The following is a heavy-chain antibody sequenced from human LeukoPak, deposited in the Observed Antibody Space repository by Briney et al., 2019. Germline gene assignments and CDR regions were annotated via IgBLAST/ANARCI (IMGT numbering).Heavy chain of an antibody. V-gene: IGHV3-49*04. Sequence: PGGSLRLSCTASGFTFGDYAMAWVRQAPGKGLEWVGFIRSKIYGGTPAYAASVKGRFSISRDESKGVAYLQMNSLKTEHTAVYYCTRDQTPYYWGQGTLVTVSS. CDR3: TRDQTPYY. J-gene: IGHJ4*02. CDR2: IRSKIYGGTP. CDR1: GFTFGDYA.